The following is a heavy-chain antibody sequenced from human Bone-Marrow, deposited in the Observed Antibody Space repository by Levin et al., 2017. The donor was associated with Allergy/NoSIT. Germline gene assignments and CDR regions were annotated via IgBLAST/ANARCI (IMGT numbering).Heavy chain of an antibody. D-gene: IGHD2-2*01. V-gene: IGHV1-2*06. J-gene: IGHJ4*02. Sequence: ASVKVSCKASGYTFTGYYLHWIRQAPGQSLEWMGRIHPNSGGTHFAQKFEGRVSITRDTLINRAYMELSTQTADDTAVYYCAPDAQLCLYNGYFHYWGQGSLVTVSS. CDR2: IHPNSGGT. CDR1: GYTFTGYY. CDR3: APDAQLCLYNGYFHY.